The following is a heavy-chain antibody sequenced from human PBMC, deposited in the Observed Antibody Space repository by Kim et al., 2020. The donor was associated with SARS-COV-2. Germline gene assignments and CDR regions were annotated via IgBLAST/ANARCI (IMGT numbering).Heavy chain of an antibody. CDR3: AREPAMPTGDWFDP. V-gene: IGHV7-4-1*02. CDR1: GYTFTNYA. D-gene: IGHD2-2*01. Sequence: ASVKVSCKASGYTFTNYAMNWVRQAPGQGLEWMGWINTNTGNPTYARGFTGRFVFSLDTSVSTAYLQISSLKPEDTAVYYCAREPAMPTGDWFDPWGQGTLVTVSS. J-gene: IGHJ5*02. CDR2: INTNTGNP.